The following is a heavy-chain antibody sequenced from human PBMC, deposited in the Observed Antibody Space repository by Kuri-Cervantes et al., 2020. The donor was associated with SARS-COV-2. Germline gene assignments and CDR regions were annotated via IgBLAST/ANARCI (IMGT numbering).Heavy chain of an antibody. CDR1: GFTFSSYA. V-gene: IGHV3-30-3*01. Sequence: GGSLRLSCAASGFTFSSYAMRWVRQAPGKGLEWVAVITYGGSNTYYADSVKGRFTISRDNSKNTLYLQMNSLRAEDTAGYYCARLLPIVATTIYFDYWGQGTLVTVSS. CDR2: ITYGGSNT. CDR3: ARLLPIVATTIYFDY. D-gene: IGHD5-12*01. J-gene: IGHJ4*02.